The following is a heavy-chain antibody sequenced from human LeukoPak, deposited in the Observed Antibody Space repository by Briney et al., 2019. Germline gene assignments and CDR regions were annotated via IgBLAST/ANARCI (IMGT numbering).Heavy chain of an antibody. CDR1: GYTFIDYY. CDR2: INPNSGGT. CDR3: ARGGGLRGGSGSFYYYYYMDV. Sequence: GASVKVSCKASGYTFIDYYMHWVRQAPGQGLEWMGWINPNSGGTNYAQNFQGRVTMTRDTSIRTVYMELSRLRSEDMAVYYCARGGGLRGGSGSFYYYYYMDVWGKGTTVTVSS. J-gene: IGHJ6*03. D-gene: IGHD3-10*01. V-gene: IGHV1-2*02.